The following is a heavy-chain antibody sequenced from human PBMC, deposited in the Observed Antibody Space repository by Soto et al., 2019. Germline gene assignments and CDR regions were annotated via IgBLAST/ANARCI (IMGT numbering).Heavy chain of an antibody. Sequence: GGSLRLSCAASGFTFSSYGMHWVRQAPGKGLEWVAVIWYDGSNKYYADSVKGRFTISRDNSKNTLYLQMNSLRAEDTAVYYCARESWQLEPVDYWGQGTLVTVSS. CDR3: ARESWQLEPVDY. V-gene: IGHV3-33*01. CDR1: GFTFSSYG. D-gene: IGHD1-1*01. CDR2: IWYDGSNK. J-gene: IGHJ4*02.